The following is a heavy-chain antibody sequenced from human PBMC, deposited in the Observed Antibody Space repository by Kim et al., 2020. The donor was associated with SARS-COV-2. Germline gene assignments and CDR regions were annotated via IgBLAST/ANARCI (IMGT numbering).Heavy chain of an antibody. D-gene: IGHD1-26*01. CDR3: CTYLMGAMAY. J-gene: IGHJ4*02. CDR2: IYSRADGGIT. CDR1: GFTFSNAW. Sequence: GGSLRLSCAASGFTFSNAWMTWVRQAPGKGLEWVGRIYSRADGGITDYATPVKGRFTISRDDSQNTVSLEMNSLKTEDTATYYCCTYLMGAMAYWGRGTLVTVSS. V-gene: IGHV3-15*01.